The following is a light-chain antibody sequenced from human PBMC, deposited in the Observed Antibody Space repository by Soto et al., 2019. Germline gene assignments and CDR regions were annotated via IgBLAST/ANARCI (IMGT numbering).Light chain of an antibody. V-gene: IGLV1-51*01. CDR3: GTWDSSLSVVV. CDR1: SHNFGGYNF. J-gene: IGLJ2*01. Sequence: QSALTQPHSVSGSLGQSVTISCSGTSHNFGGYNFVSWYQHPPGQAPKLIIYDNNKRPSGIPDRFSGSKSGTSATLGITGLQTGDEADYYCGTWDSSLSVVVFGGGTKVTVL. CDR2: DNN.